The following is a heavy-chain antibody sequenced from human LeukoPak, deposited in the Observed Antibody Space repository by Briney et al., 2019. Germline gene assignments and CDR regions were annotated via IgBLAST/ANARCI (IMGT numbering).Heavy chain of an antibody. J-gene: IGHJ3*02. V-gene: IGHV1-18*01. D-gene: IGHD3-16*01. CDR2: ISGSSSNT. CDR1: GYTFMSHG. Sequence: GASVKVSCNAYGYTFMSHGISWGRQAPGQRLEWMGWISGSSSNTNYAQRLQGRVTMTTDTSTTTAYMELRSLRSDDTAVYYCARATGTWGHDGFDIWGQGTMVTVSS. CDR3: ARATGTWGHDGFDI.